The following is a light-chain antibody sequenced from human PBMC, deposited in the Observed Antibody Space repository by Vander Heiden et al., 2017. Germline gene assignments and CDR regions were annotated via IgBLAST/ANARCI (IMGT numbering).Light chain of an antibody. CDR1: QSLVNSDGNTY. CDR2: RVS. Sequence: VVMTQSPLSLPVTLGQAAAISCRASQSLVNSDGNTYLSWFQQRPGQSPRRLIYRVSNRDSGVPDRISGSGSGTDFTLKISRVEAEDVGVYFCMQGSHWPLTFGGGTRVEIK. V-gene: IGKV2-30*01. CDR3: MQGSHWPLT. J-gene: IGKJ4*01.